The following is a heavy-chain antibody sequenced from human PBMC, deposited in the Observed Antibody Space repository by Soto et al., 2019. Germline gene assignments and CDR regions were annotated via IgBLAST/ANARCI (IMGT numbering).Heavy chain of an antibody. CDR3: ARELLYGSGSRNFHYYGMDV. D-gene: IGHD3-10*01. CDR1: GFTFSSYA. J-gene: IGHJ6*02. CDR2: ISYDGSNK. V-gene: IGHV3-30-3*01. Sequence: HPGGSLRLSCAASGFTFSSYAMHWVRQAPGKGLEWVAVISYDGSNKYYVDSVKGRFTISRDNSNNTLYLQMNSLRAEDTGVYYCARELLYGSGSRNFHYYGMDVWGQGTTVTVSS.